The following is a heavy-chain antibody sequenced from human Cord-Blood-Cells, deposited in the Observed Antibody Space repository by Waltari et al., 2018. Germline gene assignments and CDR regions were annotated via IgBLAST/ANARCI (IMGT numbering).Heavy chain of an antibody. Sequence: QVQLQQWGAGLLKPSETLSLTCAVYGGSFSGYYWSWIRQPPGKGLEWIGEINHSGSTNYNPSLKSRVTISVDTSKNQFSLKLSSVTAAATAVYYCARGTNWYFDLWGRGTLVTVSS. V-gene: IGHV4-34*01. CDR2: INHSGST. CDR1: GGSFSGYY. CDR3: ARGTNWYFDL. J-gene: IGHJ2*01.